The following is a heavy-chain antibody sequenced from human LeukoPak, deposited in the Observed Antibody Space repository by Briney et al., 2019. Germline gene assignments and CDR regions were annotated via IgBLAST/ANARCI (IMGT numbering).Heavy chain of an antibody. CDR1: GFTFSSYG. V-gene: IGHV3-33*01. CDR2: IWYDGSNK. Sequence: GGSLRLSCAASGFTFSSYGMHWVRQAPGKGLEWVAVIWYDGSNKYYADSVKGRFTISRDNSKNTLYLQMNSLRAEGTAVYYCARGGYIAAALIDYWGQGTLVTVSS. D-gene: IGHD6-13*01. CDR3: ARGGYIAAALIDY. J-gene: IGHJ4*02.